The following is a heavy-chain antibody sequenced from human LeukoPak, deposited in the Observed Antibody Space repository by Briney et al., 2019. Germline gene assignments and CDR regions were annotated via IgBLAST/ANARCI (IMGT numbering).Heavy chain of an antibody. D-gene: IGHD6-13*01. J-gene: IGHJ4*02. CDR2: IYTSGTT. V-gene: IGHV4-4*07. Sequence: SETLSLTCTVSGGSISNYYWSWIRQPAGKGLEWIGRIYTSGTTNYSPSLKSRVTMSVDTSKNQFSLNLSSVTAADTAVYYCASDAFHSGYTNSWYSDYWGQGTLVTVSS. CDR1: GGSISNYY. CDR3: ASDAFHSGYTNSWYSDY.